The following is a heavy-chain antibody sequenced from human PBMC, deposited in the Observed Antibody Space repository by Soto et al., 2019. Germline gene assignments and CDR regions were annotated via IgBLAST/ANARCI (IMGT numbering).Heavy chain of an antibody. V-gene: IGHV3-11*01. CDR1: GFTFSDYY. J-gene: IGHJ4*02. CDR2: ISSSGSTI. Sequence: PGGSLRLSCAASGFTFSDYYMSWIRQAPGKGLEWVSYISSSGSTIYYADSVKGRFTISRDNAKNSLYLQMNSLRAEDTAVYYCATVAIVLVPAAMAFPGEEVDYWGQGTLVTVSS. D-gene: IGHD2-2*01. CDR3: ATVAIVLVPAAMAFPGEEVDY.